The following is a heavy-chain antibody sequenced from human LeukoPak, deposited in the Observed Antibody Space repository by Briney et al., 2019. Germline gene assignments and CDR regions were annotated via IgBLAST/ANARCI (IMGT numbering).Heavy chain of an antibody. Sequence: ASVKVSCKSSGYTSSNYGISWMRQAPGQGLEWMGWISTHNGNTNYGPKFQGRVTMTTDKSTSTTYMELRSLTSDDTAVYYCARDVPGSIGTTARFDPWGQGTLVTVSS. J-gene: IGHJ5*02. CDR2: ISTHNGNT. D-gene: IGHD1-1*01. CDR3: ARDVPGSIGTTARFDP. V-gene: IGHV1-18*01. CDR1: GYTSSNYG.